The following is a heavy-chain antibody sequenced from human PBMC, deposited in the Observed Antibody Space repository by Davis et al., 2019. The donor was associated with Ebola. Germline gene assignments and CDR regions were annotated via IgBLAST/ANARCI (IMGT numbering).Heavy chain of an antibody. CDR2: IYYSGST. D-gene: IGHD3-3*01. V-gene: IGHV4-59*11. Sequence: PSETLSLTCTVSGGSISSHYWSWIRQPPGKGLEWIGYIYYSGSTNYNPSLKSRVTISVDTSKNQFSLKLSSVTAADTAVYYCARGALEQGSSTEYYYYYGMDVWGQGTTVTVSS. CDR3: ARGALEQGSSTEYYYYYGMDV. CDR1: GGSISSHY. J-gene: IGHJ6*02.